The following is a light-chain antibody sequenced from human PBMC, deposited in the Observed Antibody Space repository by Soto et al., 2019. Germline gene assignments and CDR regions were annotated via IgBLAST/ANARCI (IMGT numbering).Light chain of an antibody. CDR3: QQYDNLPLT. V-gene: IGKV1-33*01. Sequence: DIQMTQSPSALSASVGDRVTIPCQASQDISNYLNWYQQKPGKAPKLLIYDASNLETGAPSRFSGSGSGTDFTFTISSLQPEDIATYYCQQYDNLPLTFGGGTKVDIK. J-gene: IGKJ4*01. CDR2: DAS. CDR1: QDISNY.